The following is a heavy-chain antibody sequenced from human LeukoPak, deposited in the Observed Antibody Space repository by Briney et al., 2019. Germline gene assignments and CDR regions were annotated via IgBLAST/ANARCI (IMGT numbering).Heavy chain of an antibody. CDR1: GGSFSGYY. Sequence: SETLSLTCAVYGGSFSGYYWSWIRQPPGKGLEWIGEINHSGSTNYNPSLKSRVTISVDTSKNQFSLKLSSVTAADTAVYYCARGLRVVMRIPTNYMDVWGKGTTVTISS. CDR3: ARGLRVVMRIPTNYMDV. J-gene: IGHJ6*03. V-gene: IGHV4-34*01. CDR2: INHSGST. D-gene: IGHD4-23*01.